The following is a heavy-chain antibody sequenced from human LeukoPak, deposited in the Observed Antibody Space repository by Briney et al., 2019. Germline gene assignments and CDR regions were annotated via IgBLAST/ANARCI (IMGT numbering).Heavy chain of an antibody. V-gene: IGHV4-39*01. CDR1: GGSISSSAYS. CDR3: ARQYGAGYSSTWYFDY. J-gene: IGHJ4*02. D-gene: IGHD2-2*01. Sequence: PSETLSLTCTVSGGSISSSAYSWGWIRQPPGKGLEWIGNIYHSGNIYYNASLKSRVAISVDTSKNQFSLKLNSVTATGTAVYHCARQYGAGYSSTWYFDYWGQGTLVTVSS. CDR2: IYHSGNI.